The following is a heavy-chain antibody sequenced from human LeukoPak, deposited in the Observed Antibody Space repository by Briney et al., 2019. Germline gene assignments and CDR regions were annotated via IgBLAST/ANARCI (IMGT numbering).Heavy chain of an antibody. CDR2: INSDGSST. D-gene: IGHD5-18*01. J-gene: IGHJ3*02. CDR3: ARDTAMVHRAFDI. CDR1: GFTFSSYW. Sequence: GSLSLSCAASGFTFSSYWMHWVRPAPGKGLVWVSRINSDGSSTSYPDSVKGRFTISRDNPKNTLYLQMNGLRAEDTAVYYCARDTAMVHRAFDIWGQGTMVTVAS. V-gene: IGHV3-74*01.